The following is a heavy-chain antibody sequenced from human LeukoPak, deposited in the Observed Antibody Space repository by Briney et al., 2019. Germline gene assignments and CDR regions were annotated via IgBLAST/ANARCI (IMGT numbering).Heavy chain of an antibody. D-gene: IGHD3/OR15-3a*01. Sequence: GGSLRLSCVVSGLTFSNCRMTWVRQAPGRGPEWVANIKEDGTETSYVGSVKGRFTISRDNAKNSLYLQMNSLRAEDTALYYCARGEFGPLAFWGRGTLVTASS. V-gene: IGHV3-7*05. J-gene: IGHJ4*02. CDR2: IKEDGTET. CDR1: GLTFSNCR. CDR3: ARGEFGPLAF.